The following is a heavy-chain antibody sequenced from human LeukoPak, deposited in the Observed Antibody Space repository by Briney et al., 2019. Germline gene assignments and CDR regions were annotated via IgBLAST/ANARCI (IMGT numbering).Heavy chain of an antibody. V-gene: IGHV3-30*18. CDR3: AKEHYYYDSSGYSLYGMDV. CDR1: GFTFSSYG. Sequence: GGSLRLSCAASGFTFSSYGMHWVRQAPGKGLEWVAVISYDGSNKYYADSVKGRFTISRDNSKNTLYLQMDSLRAEDTAVYYCAKEHYYYDSSGYSLYGMDVWGQGTTVTVSS. J-gene: IGHJ6*02. D-gene: IGHD3-22*01. CDR2: ISYDGSNK.